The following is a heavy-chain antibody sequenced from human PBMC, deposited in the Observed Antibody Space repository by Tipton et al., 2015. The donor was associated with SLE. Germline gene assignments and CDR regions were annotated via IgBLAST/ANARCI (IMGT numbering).Heavy chain of an antibody. D-gene: IGHD5-18*01. V-gene: IGHV4-39*07. CDR2: IYYTGTTT. J-gene: IGHJ5*02. Sequence: TFSNYWMSWVRQAPGKGLEWIGSIYYTGTTTYYNSFLKSRVTMSVDTSKNQFSLRLTSVIAADTAVYYCARLHGYSYGLNWFDPWGQGTLISVSS. CDR3: ARLHGYSYGLNWFDP. CDR1: TFSNYW.